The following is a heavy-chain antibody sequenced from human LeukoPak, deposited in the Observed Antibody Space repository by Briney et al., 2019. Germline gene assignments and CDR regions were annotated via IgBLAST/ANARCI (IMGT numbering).Heavy chain of an antibody. V-gene: IGHV3-11*01. CDR2: ISSSGSTI. D-gene: IGHD3-9*01. CDR1: GFTVSSNY. CDR3: ARDGTKTSYFDWFGWFDP. Sequence: GGSLRLSCAASGFTVSSNYMNWVRQAPGKGLEWVSYISSSGSTIYYADSVKGRFTISRDNAKNSLYLQMNSLRAEDTAVYYCARDGTKTSYFDWFGWFDPWGQGTLVTVSS. J-gene: IGHJ5*02.